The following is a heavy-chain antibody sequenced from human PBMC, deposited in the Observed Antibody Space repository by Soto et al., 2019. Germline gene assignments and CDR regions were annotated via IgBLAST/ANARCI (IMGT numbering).Heavy chain of an antibody. Sequence: QVQLVESGGGVVQPGRSLRLSCAASGFTFSSYGMHWVRQAPGKGLEWVAVISYDGSNKYYADSVKGRFTISRDNSKNTXYXXMNSLRAEDTAVYYCAKERGYSDGPRPYYYYGMDVWGQGTTVTVSS. D-gene: IGHD5-18*01. CDR2: ISYDGSNK. J-gene: IGHJ6*02. V-gene: IGHV3-30*18. CDR3: AKERGYSDGPRPYYYYGMDV. CDR1: GFTFSSYG.